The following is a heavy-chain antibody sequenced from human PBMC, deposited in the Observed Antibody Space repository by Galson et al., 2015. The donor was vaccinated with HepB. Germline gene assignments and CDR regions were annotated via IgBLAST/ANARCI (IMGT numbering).Heavy chain of an antibody. CDR3: ARHLSGGSSGWYPDGVDY. Sequence: SETLSLTCTVSGGSISSTSYYWGWIRQPPGKGLEWIGSIYYGGSTYYKPSLKSRVTISEDMSKNQFSLRLSSVTAADTAVYFCARHLSGGSSGWYPDGVDYWGQGTLVTVSS. CDR2: IYYGGST. D-gene: IGHD6-19*01. CDR1: GGSISSTSYY. V-gene: IGHV4-39*01. J-gene: IGHJ4*02.